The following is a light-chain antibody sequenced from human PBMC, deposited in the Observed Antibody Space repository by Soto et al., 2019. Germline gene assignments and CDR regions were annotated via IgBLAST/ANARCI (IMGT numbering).Light chain of an antibody. CDR1: QSVSSSY. V-gene: IGKV3-20*01. J-gene: IGKJ3*01. CDR3: QQYGSSRFT. CDR2: GAS. Sequence: EIVLTQSPGTLSLSPGERATLSCRASQSVSSSYLAWYQQKPDQAPRLLIYGASSRATGLPDRFSGSGSGTDFTLTISRLEPEDVSVYYCQQYGSSRFTFGPGTKVDIK.